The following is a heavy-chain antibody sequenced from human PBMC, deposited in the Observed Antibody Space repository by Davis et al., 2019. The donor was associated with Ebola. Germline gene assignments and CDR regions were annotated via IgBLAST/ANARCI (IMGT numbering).Heavy chain of an antibody. CDR2: INSDGSST. J-gene: IGHJ6*02. CDR3: LYGMDV. Sequence: GESLKISCAASGFTFSDYYMSWIRQAPGKGLVWVSRINSDGSSTNYADSVKGRFTISRDNAKNSLYLQMNSLRAEDTAVYYCLYGMDVWGQGTTVTVSS. V-gene: IGHV3-74*01. CDR1: GFTFSDYY.